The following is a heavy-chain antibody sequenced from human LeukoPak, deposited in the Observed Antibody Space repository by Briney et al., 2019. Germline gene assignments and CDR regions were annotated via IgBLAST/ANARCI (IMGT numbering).Heavy chain of an antibody. D-gene: IGHD3-3*01. Sequence: ASVKVSCKASGYGFTGYYMHWVRQAPGQGLEWMGWINPNSVGTNYSQKFQGRVTMTRDTSISTAYMELSRLRSEDTAVYYCARGRITIFGVVIITGDDYWGQGTLVTVSS. V-gene: IGHV1-2*02. CDR2: INPNSVGT. CDR1: GYGFTGYY. J-gene: IGHJ4*02. CDR3: ARGRITIFGVVIITGDDY.